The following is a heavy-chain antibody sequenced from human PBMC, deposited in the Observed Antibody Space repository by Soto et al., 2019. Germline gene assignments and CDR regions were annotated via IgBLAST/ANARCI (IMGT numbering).Heavy chain of an antibody. CDR1: GFTFSNFG. Sequence: QVQLVESGGGVVQPGRSLRLSCAASGFTFSNFGMHWVRQAPGKGLEWVAAISSDGSDKYYPESVKGRFTISRDNSKNTLFLQMNSLRVEDTAVYYCAKGSEVARQELDYWGQGTLVTVSS. CDR2: ISSDGSDK. J-gene: IGHJ4*02. CDR3: AKGSEVARQELDY. D-gene: IGHD2-15*01. V-gene: IGHV3-30*18.